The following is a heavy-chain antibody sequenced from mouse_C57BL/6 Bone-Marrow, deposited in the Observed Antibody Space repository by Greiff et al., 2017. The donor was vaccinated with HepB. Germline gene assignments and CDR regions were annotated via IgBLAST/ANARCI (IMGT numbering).Heavy chain of an antibody. CDR2: IRLKSDNYAT. CDR1: GFTFSNYW. CDR3: TGFYYDYDGIAWFAY. V-gene: IGHV6-3*01. Sequence: EVQGVESGGGLVQPGGSMKLSCVASGFTFSNYWMNWVRQSPEKGLEWVAQIRLKSDNYATHYAESVKGRFTISRDDSKSSVYLQMNNLRAEDTGIYYCTGFYYDYDGIAWFAYWGQGTLVTVSA. J-gene: IGHJ3*01. D-gene: IGHD2-4*01.